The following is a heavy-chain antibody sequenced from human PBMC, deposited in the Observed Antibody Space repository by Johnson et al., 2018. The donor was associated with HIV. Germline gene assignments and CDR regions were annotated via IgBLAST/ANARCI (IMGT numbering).Heavy chain of an antibody. V-gene: IGHV3-66*01. Sequence: VQLMESGGGLVQPGGSLRLSCGASGFSVSNNYMNWVRQAPGQGLEWVSVIYSGGSTYYADSVRGRFTISRDNSRNTLYLQMSSLRAEDTAMYYCARGLTGEQVDLWGQGTMVTVSS. CDR3: ARGLTGEQVDL. J-gene: IGHJ3*01. CDR2: IYSGGST. D-gene: IGHD3-16*01. CDR1: GFSVSNNY.